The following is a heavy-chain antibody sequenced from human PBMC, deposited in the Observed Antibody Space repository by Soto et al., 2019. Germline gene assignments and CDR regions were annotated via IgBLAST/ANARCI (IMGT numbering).Heavy chain of an antibody. J-gene: IGHJ6*02. Sequence: QMQLVQSGPEVKKPGTSVKVSCKASGFTFTSSAVQWVRQARGQRLEWIGWIVVGSGNTNYAQKSQERVTITRDMSTSTAYMELSSLRSEDTAVYYCAADGYSSSSPPDYYYYGMDVWGQGTTVTVSS. V-gene: IGHV1-58*01. CDR1: GFTFTSSA. D-gene: IGHD6-6*01. CDR3: AADGYSSSSPPDYYYYGMDV. CDR2: IVVGSGNT.